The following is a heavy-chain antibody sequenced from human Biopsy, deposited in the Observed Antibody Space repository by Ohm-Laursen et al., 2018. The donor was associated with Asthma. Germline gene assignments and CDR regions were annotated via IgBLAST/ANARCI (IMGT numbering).Heavy chain of an antibody. CDR2: ISYDGGNK. Sequence: RSLRLSCAAFGFSFSEFVMHWVRQAPGKGLEWVAVISYDGGNKFYGDSVKGRFTLSRDNSRNTLYLQMNSLRVEDTAIYYCARTHERWTSIQDDALDIWGQGTMVIVSS. V-gene: IGHV3-30*03. CDR3: ARTHERWTSIQDDALDI. J-gene: IGHJ3*02. D-gene: IGHD4-23*01. CDR1: GFSFSEFV.